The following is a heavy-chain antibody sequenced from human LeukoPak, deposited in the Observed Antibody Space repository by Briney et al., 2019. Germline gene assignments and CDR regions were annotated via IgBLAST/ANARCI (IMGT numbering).Heavy chain of an antibody. CDR1: GDSISDFY. J-gene: IGHJ5*02. Sequence: SETLSLTCTVSGDSISDFYWSWIRQSQEKGLEWIGEVYYSGSTHYNPSLKSRVTISVDTSKNQFSLSLRSVTAADTAVYYCARELDGNGGWFDPWGQGTVVTVS. CDR3: ARELDGNGGWFDP. CDR2: VYYSGST. D-gene: IGHD5-24*01. V-gene: IGHV4-59*01.